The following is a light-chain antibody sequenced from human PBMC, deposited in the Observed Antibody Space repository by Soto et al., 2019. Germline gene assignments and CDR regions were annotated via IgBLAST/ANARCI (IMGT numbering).Light chain of an antibody. Sequence: QSALTQPASVSGSPGQSITISCTGTSSDVGGYNYVSWYQQHPVKAPKLMIYEVSTRPSGVSNRFSGSKSGNTASLTISGLQAEDEADYYCSSYTTSSTHWVFGGGTKLTVL. V-gene: IGLV2-14*01. CDR2: EVS. J-gene: IGLJ3*02. CDR3: SSYTTSSTHWV. CDR1: SSDVGGYNY.